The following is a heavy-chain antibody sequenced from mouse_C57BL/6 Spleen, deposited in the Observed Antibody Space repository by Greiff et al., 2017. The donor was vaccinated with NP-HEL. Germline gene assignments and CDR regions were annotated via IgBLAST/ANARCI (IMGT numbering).Heavy chain of an antibody. V-gene: IGHV5-6*01. CDR3: ARLGTTVVATYYAMDY. Sequence: EVQRVESGGDLVKPGGSLKLSCAASGFTFSSYGMSWVRQTPDKRLEWVATISSGGSYTYYPDSVKGRFTISRDNAKNTLYLQMSSLKSEDTAMYYGARLGTTVVATYYAMDYWGQGTSVTVSS. J-gene: IGHJ4*01. CDR1: GFTFSSYG. D-gene: IGHD1-1*01. CDR2: ISSGGSYT.